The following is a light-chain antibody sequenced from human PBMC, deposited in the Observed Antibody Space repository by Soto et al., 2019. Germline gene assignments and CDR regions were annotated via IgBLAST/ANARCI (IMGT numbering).Light chain of an antibody. V-gene: IGKV1-39*01. J-gene: IGKJ5*01. CDR2: AAS. Sequence: DIQISQSPSSLSPSVWERFTITCRAAESISRHLNWYQQKPGRAPDLLIYAASTLQNGVPSRFTGSGSGTEFTLTITGLQLEDFATYYCQQDYSTLATLGQGTRLENK. CDR1: ESISRH. CDR3: QQDYSTLAT.